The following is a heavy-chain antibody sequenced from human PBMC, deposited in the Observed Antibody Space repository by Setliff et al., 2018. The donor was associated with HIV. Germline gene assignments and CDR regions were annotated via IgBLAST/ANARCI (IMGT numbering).Heavy chain of an antibody. Sequence: GGSLRLSCAASGFTFDDYGMTWVRQAPGKGLEWVSGINWNGGGTGYADSVKGRFTISRDNTKNSLYLQMNSLRAEDTAVYYCAKAPLTIVATGGEDCWGQGTLVTVSS. CDR3: AKAPLTIVATGGEDC. D-gene: IGHD6-13*01. J-gene: IGHJ4*02. V-gene: IGHV3-20*04. CDR2: INWNGGGT. CDR1: GFTFDDYG.